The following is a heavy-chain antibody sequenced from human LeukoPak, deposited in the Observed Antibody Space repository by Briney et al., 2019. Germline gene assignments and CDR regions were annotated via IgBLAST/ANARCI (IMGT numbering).Heavy chain of an antibody. CDR1: GSTVSSNY. CDR3: VKDNPLDY. V-gene: IGHV3-53*01. Sequence: GGSLRLSCAASGSTVSSNYMSWVRQAPGKGLEWVSVIYSGGSTYYADSMKGRFTISRDNSKNTLYLHINSLRAEDTAVYYCVKDNPLDYWGQGTLVTVSS. J-gene: IGHJ4*02. D-gene: IGHD1-14*01. CDR2: IYSGGST.